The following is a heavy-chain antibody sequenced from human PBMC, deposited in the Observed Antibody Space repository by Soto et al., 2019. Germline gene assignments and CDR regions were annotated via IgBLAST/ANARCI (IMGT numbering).Heavy chain of an antibody. V-gene: IGHV1-8*01. CDR3: ARVNGDIDY. CDR2: MNLNSGYT. D-gene: IGHD4-17*01. J-gene: IGHJ4*02. CDR1: EYTFTRYD. Sequence: QVQLVQSGAEVKKPGASVKVSCWASEYTFTRYDINWVRQTTGQGLEWMGWMNLNSGYTGHAQKFQGRVTMTRDSSTSTAYMELSSLRSEDTAVYYCARVNGDIDYWGQGTLVTVSS.